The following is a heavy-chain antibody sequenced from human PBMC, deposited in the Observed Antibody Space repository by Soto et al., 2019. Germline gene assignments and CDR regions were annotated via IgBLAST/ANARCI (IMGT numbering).Heavy chain of an antibody. J-gene: IGHJ4*02. CDR3: ARQVRGSVAVAGTPFDF. Sequence: SETLSLTCTVTGVFIITSRYFWGWVRQPPGMALQWIGSVYYSGDTYSNPSLKSRVTISEDTSKNQFSLQLSSVTAADTAVYYCARQVRGSVAVAGTPFDFWAQGTLVTVSS. V-gene: IGHV4-39*01. CDR1: GVFIITSRYF. CDR2: VYYSGDT. D-gene: IGHD6-19*01.